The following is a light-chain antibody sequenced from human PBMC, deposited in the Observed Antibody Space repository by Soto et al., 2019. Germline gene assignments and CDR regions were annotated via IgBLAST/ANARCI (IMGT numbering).Light chain of an antibody. CDR3: CSHSTSVTWM. CDR2: EVS. J-gene: IGLJ3*02. CDR1: SSDVGGYNF. V-gene: IGLV2-14*03. Sequence: QSALTQTASGSGSPGQSITISCTGSSSDVGGYNFVSWYQQHPGKAPKLIIHEVSNRPSGVSNRFSGSKSGNTASLTISGLQAEDEAVYYCCSHSTSVTWMFGGGTKLAVL.